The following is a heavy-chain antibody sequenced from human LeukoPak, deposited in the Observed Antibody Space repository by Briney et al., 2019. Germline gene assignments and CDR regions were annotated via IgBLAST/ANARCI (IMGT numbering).Heavy chain of an antibody. V-gene: IGHV3-30*01. D-gene: IGHD6-6*01. Sequence: GGSLRLSCAASGFTFSSCAVHWVRQAPGKGLEWVAVISYDGSNEYYADSVKGRFTISRDNSKNTVSLQMNSLRAEDTAVYYCARDSPSRDSSDYMDVWGKGTTVTVSS. J-gene: IGHJ6*03. CDR3: ARDSPSRDSSDYMDV. CDR2: ISYDGSNE. CDR1: GFTFSSCA.